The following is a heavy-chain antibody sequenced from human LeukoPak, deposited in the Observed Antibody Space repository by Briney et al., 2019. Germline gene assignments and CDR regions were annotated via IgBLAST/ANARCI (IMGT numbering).Heavy chain of an antibody. Sequence: SETLSLTCTVSGVSISSYYWSWIRQPPGKGLEWIGYIYYSGSTNYNPSLKSRVTISVDTSKNQFSLKLSSVTAADTAVYYCARSHYDVWTTGYNWFDPWGQGTLVTVSS. D-gene: IGHD3-3*01. CDR2: IYYSGST. CDR3: ARSHYDVWTTGYNWFDP. J-gene: IGHJ5*02. CDR1: GVSISSYY. V-gene: IGHV4-59*01.